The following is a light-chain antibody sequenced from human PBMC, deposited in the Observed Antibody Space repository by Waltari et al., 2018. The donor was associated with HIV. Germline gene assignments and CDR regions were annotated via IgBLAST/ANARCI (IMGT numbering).Light chain of an antibody. CDR2: AIA. V-gene: IGLV1-40*01. CDR3: QSYDSSLSGSV. J-gene: IGLJ1*01. CDR1: FSYIAAGDH. Sequence: QSVLTQPPSVSGAPGPRGTISCTGSFSYIAAGDHVYWYQQHPGAAPKPLIFAIANRPSVVPDRCSGSKSVPSASRAITGLRAEDEADYYCQSYDSSLSGSVFGTGTKVTVL.